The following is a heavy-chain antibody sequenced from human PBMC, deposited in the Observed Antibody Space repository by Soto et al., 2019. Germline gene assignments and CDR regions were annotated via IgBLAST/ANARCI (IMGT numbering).Heavy chain of an antibody. CDR3: ARLILRGYCSGGSCSLWFAP. Sequence: SETLSLTCTVSGGSISSSSYYWGWIRQPPGKGLEWIGSIYYSGSTYYSPSLKSRVTISVDTSKNQFSLKLSSVTAADTAVYYCARLILRGYCSGGSCSLWFAPWGQGTLVTGS. CDR2: IYYSGST. CDR1: GGSISSSSYY. V-gene: IGHV4-39*01. D-gene: IGHD2-15*01. J-gene: IGHJ5*02.